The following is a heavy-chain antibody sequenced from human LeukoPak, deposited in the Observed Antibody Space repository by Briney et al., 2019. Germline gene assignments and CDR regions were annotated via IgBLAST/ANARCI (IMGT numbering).Heavy chain of an antibody. J-gene: IGHJ3*02. CDR2: ISSSSDTI. Sequence: GGSLRLSCAASGFTFSSYSMNWVRQAPGKGLEWVSYISSSSDTIYYADSVKGRFTISRDNSKNTLYLQMNSLRAEDTAVYYCAKDWNSSGYIGAFDIWGQGTMVTVSS. CDR1: GFTFSSYS. D-gene: IGHD3-22*01. V-gene: IGHV3-48*01. CDR3: AKDWNSSGYIGAFDI.